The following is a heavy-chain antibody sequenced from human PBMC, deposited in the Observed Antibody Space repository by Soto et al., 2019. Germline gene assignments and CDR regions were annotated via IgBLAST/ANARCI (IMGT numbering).Heavy chain of an antibody. Sequence: ASVKVSCKASGYNFTIYYINWVRQAPGQGLEWMGIINPSSGNTKYSQKFQGRVTMTRDTSASTAYMELSSLRSEDTAVYYCARDTNDFWSGYLFGAFDIWGQGTMVTVSS. D-gene: IGHD3-3*01. V-gene: IGHV1-46*01. J-gene: IGHJ3*02. CDR1: GYNFTIYY. CDR3: ARDTNDFWSGYLFGAFDI. CDR2: INPSSGNT.